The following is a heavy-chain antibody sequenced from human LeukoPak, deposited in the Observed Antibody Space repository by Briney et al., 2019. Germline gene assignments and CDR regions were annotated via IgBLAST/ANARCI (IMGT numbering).Heavy chain of an antibody. CDR1: GFTFSSYG. D-gene: IGHD4-17*01. V-gene: IGHV3-30*19. CDR3: ARSGHDYGDYDY. Sequence: GGSLRLSCAASGFTFSSYGMHWVRQAPGKGLEWVAVISYDGSNKYYADSVKGRFTISRDNSKNTLYLQMNSLRAEDTAVYYCARSGHDYGDYDYWGQGTLVTVSS. J-gene: IGHJ4*02. CDR2: ISYDGSNK.